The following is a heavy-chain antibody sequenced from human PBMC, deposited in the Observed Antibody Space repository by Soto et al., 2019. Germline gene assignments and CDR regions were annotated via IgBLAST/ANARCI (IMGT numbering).Heavy chain of an antibody. Sequence: QVQLVQSGAEVKKPGSSVKVSCKASGGTFSSYAISWVRQAPGQGLEWMGGIIPIFGTANYAQKFQGRVTITADESTSTAYMALSSLRSEDTAVCYCAAHDFWSGYYSGNYYYGMDVWGQGTTVTVSS. CDR3: AAHDFWSGYYSGNYYYGMDV. CDR1: GGTFSSYA. CDR2: IIPIFGTA. D-gene: IGHD3-3*01. J-gene: IGHJ6*02. V-gene: IGHV1-69*12.